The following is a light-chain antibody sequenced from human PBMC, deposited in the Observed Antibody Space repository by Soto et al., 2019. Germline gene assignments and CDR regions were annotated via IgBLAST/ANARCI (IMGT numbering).Light chain of an antibody. CDR1: SSDVGGYNY. Sequence: QSALTQPPSASGSPGQSVTISCTGTSSDVGGYNYVSWYQQHPGKAPKLMIYEVNKRPSGVPDRFSGSKSGNTASLTVTGLQAEDEAEYYCSSYGGTNTLVVFVGGIQLTVL. V-gene: IGLV2-8*01. J-gene: IGLJ2*01. CDR3: SSYGGTNTLVV. CDR2: EVN.